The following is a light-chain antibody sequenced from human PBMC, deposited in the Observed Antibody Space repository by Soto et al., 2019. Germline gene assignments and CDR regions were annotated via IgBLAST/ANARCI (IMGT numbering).Light chain of an antibody. CDR3: RVYGSSSKT. V-gene: IGKV3-20*01. J-gene: IGKJ1*01. CDR2: GVS. Sequence: EIVITQSPATLSVSPGGRATLTCRASQSISDTLAWYQQKTGQAPRLLIYGVSTGVTGIPERFCSSGAGTACTRTISRLEPEDVSVDYCRVYGSSSKTFGQGTKVDNK. CDR1: QSISDT.